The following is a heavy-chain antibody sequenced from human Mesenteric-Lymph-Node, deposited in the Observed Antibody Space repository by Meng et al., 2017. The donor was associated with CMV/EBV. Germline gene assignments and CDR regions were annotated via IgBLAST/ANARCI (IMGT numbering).Heavy chain of an antibody. V-gene: IGHV3-53*01. CDR1: GFTVSSNY. Sequence: GESLKISCAASGFTVSSNYMSWVRQAPGKGLEWVSVIYSGGSTYYADSVKGRFTISRDNSKNTLYLQMNSLRAEDTAVYYCARARCSSTSCYKGDYYYYGMDVWGQGTTVTIS. D-gene: IGHD2-2*02. CDR3: ARARCSSTSCYKGDYYYYGMDV. J-gene: IGHJ6*02. CDR2: IYSGGST.